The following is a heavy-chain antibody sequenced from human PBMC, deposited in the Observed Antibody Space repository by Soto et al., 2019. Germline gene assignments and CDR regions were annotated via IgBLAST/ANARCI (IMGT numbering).Heavy chain of an antibody. Sequence: QMQLVQSGPEVKKPGTSVKVSCKASGFTFSSSIVQWVRQARGQRLEWIGWIVVGSGHTNYEQKFQERVTITRDMSTSTAYMELSSLRSEDTAVYYCAAPDFGGYWYFDLWGRGTLVTVSS. V-gene: IGHV1-58*01. CDR3: AAPDFGGYWYFDL. D-gene: IGHD4-17*01. J-gene: IGHJ2*01. CDR1: GFTFSSSI. CDR2: IVVGSGHT.